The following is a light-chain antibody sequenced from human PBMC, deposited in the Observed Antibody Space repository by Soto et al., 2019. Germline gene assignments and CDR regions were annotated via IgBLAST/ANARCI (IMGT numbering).Light chain of an antibody. CDR3: LKDYNYPLT. CDR1: QGIRHY. J-gene: IGKJ4*01. V-gene: IGKV1-6*01. Sequence: AIQMTQSPSSLSASVGDRVTITCRASQGIRHYLGWYQQNPGQAPKLLLYAASSLQSVVPSRFSGSGSGTDFTLTISSLQPEDFATDYCLKDYNYPLTFGGGTKVEIK. CDR2: AAS.